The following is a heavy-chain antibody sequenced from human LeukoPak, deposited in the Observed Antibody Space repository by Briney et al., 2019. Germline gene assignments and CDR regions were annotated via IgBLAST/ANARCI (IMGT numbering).Heavy chain of an antibody. V-gene: IGHV4-30-4*08. CDR1: GGSISSGDYY. D-gene: IGHD3-10*01. CDR3: ARGDYYGSGTIRRYGMDV. Sequence: SETLSLTCTVSGGSISSGDYYWSWIRQPPGKGLEWIGYIYYSGSTYYNPSLKSRVTISVDTSKNQFSLKLSSVTAADTAVYYCARGDYYGSGTIRRYGMDVWGQGTTVTVSS. CDR2: IYYSGST. J-gene: IGHJ6*02.